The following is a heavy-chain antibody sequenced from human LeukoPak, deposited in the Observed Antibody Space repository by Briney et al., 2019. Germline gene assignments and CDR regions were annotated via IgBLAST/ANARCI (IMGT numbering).Heavy chain of an antibody. Sequence: SETLSLTCTVSGGSISSYYWSWIRQPPGKGLEWIGYIYYSGSTNYNPSLKSRVTISVDTSKNQFSLKLISVTAADTAVYYCASAGRTFYYFDYWGQGTLVTVSS. CDR2: IYYSGST. J-gene: IGHJ4*02. CDR3: ASAGRTFYYFDY. D-gene: IGHD1-26*01. CDR1: GGSISSYY. V-gene: IGHV4-59*01.